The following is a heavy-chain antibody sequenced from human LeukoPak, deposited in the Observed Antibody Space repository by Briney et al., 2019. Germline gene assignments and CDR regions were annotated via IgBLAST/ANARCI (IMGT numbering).Heavy chain of an antibody. J-gene: IGHJ4*02. D-gene: IGHD5-18*01. Sequence: ASVKVSCKASGDTFSSYGISWVRQAPGQGLEWMGWISAYNGNTNYAQKLQGRVTMTTDTSTTTAYMELRSLRSDDTAVYYCARLGYSYSLYYFDYWGQGTLVTVSS. V-gene: IGHV1-18*01. CDR1: GDTFSSYG. CDR3: ARLGYSYSLYYFDY. CDR2: ISAYNGNT.